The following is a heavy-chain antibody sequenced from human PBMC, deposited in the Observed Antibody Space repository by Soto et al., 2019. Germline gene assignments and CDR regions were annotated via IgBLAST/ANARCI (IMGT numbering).Heavy chain of an antibody. CDR2: IIPILGIA. V-gene: IGHV1-69*02. CDR3: ARPLYGSGPKGAFDI. J-gene: IGHJ3*02. Sequence: QVQLVQSGAEVKKPGPSVKVSCKASGGTFSSYTISWVRQAPGQGLEWMGRIIPILGIANYAQKFQGRVTITADKSTSTAYMELSSLRSEDTAVYYCARPLYGSGPKGAFDIWGQGTMVTVSS. D-gene: IGHD3-10*01. CDR1: GGTFSSYT.